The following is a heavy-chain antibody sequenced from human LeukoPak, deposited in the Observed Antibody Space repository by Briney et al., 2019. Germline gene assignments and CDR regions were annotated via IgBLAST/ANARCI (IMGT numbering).Heavy chain of an antibody. CDR1: GYTFTSYG. D-gene: IGHD6-25*01. J-gene: IGHJ1*01. CDR2: ISAYNGNT. V-gene: IGHV1-18*04. Sequence: GASVKVSCKASGYTFTSYGISWVRQAPGQGLEWMGWISAYNGNTNYAQKLQGRVTMTTDTSTSTAYMELRSLRSDDTAVYYCARWDSGWDAEYFQHWGQGTLVTVSS. CDR3: ARWDSGWDAEYFQH.